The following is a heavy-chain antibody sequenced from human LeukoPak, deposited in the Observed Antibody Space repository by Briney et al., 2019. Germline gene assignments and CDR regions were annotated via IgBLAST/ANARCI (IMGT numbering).Heavy chain of an antibody. Sequence: PSETLSLTCTVSRDSIRTYYWSWIRQPPGKGLEWIGNIHYSGSTKYNPSLKSRVTISVDTSKNQFSLTLGSVSATDTAVYYCVSPRGFSYGYFDYWGQGTLVTVSS. CDR3: VSPRGFSYGYFDY. V-gene: IGHV4-59*08. CDR1: RDSIRTYY. D-gene: IGHD5-18*01. J-gene: IGHJ4*02. CDR2: IHYSGST.